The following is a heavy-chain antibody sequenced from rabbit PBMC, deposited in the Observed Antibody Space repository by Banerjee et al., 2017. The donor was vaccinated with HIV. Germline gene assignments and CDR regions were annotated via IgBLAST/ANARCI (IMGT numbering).Heavy chain of an antibody. CDR3: VRETETYADYAGYGYYFDL. V-gene: IGHV1S47*01. CDR2: IYHGFDIR. D-gene: IGHD6-1*01. Sequence: ELVESGGGLVQPGESLKLSCKASGIDFRSYGFSWVRQAPGKGPEWIAYIYHGFDIRNYANSVRGRFTISSDNAQNTVFLQMTSLTASDTATYFCVRETETYADYAGYGYYFDLWGQGTLVTVS. J-gene: IGHJ4*01. CDR1: GIDFRSYG.